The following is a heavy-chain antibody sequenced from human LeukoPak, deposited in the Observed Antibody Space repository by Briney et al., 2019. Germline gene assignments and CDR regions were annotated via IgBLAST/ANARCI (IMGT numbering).Heavy chain of an antibody. CDR3: AKDPITMVRGMSNYFDY. CDR2: ISGSGGST. Sequence: SGGSLRLSCAASGFTFSSYAMSWVRQAPGKGLEWVSAISGSGGSTYYADSVKGRFTISRDNSKNTLYLQMNSLRAEDTAVYYCAKDPITMVRGMSNYFDYWGQGTPVTVSS. J-gene: IGHJ4*02. D-gene: IGHD3-10*01. V-gene: IGHV3-23*01. CDR1: GFTFSSYA.